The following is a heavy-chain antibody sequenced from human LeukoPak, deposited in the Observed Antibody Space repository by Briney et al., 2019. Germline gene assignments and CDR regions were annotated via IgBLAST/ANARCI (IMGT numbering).Heavy chain of an antibody. J-gene: IGHJ4*02. D-gene: IGHD1-26*01. CDR3: ATAPEGHRELLRVDYFDY. Sequence: VASVKVSCKVSGYTLIELSMHWVRQAPGKGLEWMGGFDPEDGETIYAQKFQGRVTMTEDTSTDTAYMELSSLRSEDTAVYYCATAPEGHRELLRVDYFDYWGQGTLVTVSS. CDR1: GYTLIELS. V-gene: IGHV1-24*01. CDR2: FDPEDGET.